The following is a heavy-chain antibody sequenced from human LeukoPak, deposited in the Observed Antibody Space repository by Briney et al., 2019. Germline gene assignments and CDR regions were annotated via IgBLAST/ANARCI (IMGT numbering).Heavy chain of an antibody. CDR2: IYYSGST. J-gene: IGHJ4*02. CDR3: ARDGGYCSGGSCYLYFDY. Sequence: SETLSLTCTVSGGSISSYYWSWIRQPPGKGLEWIGYIYYSGSTNYNPSLKSRVTISVDTSKNQFSLKLSSVTAADTAVYYCARDGGYCSGGSCYLYFDYWGQRTLVTVSS. D-gene: IGHD2-15*01. V-gene: IGHV4-59*01. CDR1: GGSISSYY.